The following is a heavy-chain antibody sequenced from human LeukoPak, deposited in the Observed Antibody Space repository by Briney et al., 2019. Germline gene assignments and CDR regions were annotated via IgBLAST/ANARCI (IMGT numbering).Heavy chain of an antibody. CDR3: ARKAGLKLYYYYMDV. D-gene: IGHD6-19*01. V-gene: IGHV1-2*02. CDR1: GYTFTAYY. CDR2: INPNSGGT. Sequence: ASVKVSCKTSGYTFTAYYMHWVRQAPGQGLEWMGWINPNSGGTNYAQKFQGRVTMTRDTSISTAYMELRSLRSDDTAVYYCARKAGLKLYYYYMDVWGKGTTVTVSS. J-gene: IGHJ6*03.